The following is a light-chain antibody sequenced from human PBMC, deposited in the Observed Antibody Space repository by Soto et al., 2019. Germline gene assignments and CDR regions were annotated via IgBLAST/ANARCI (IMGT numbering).Light chain of an antibody. J-gene: IGLJ1*01. Sequence: QSVLTQPASVSGSPGQSIAISCTGTSSDVGNYNYVSWYQQHPGKAPKLMIYEVSYRPSGVSNRFSGSKSGNTASLTISGLQAEDEADYYCNSYTTHSNYVFGNGTKLTV. CDR2: EVS. CDR3: NSYTTHSNYV. CDR1: SSDVGNYNY. V-gene: IGLV2-14*01.